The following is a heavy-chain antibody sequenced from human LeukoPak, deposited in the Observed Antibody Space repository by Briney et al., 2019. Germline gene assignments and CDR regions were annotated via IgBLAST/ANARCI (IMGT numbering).Heavy chain of an antibody. D-gene: IGHD6-13*01. J-gene: IGHJ4*02. CDR2: IYYSGST. V-gene: IGHV4-59*01. Sequence: SGTLSLTCTVSGGSISSYHWSWIRQPPGKGLEWIGYIYYSGSTNYNPSLKSRVTISVDTSKNQFSLKLSSVTAADTAVYYCARVESSWYIEKWGQGTLVTVSS. CDR3: ARVESSWYIEK. CDR1: GGSISSYH.